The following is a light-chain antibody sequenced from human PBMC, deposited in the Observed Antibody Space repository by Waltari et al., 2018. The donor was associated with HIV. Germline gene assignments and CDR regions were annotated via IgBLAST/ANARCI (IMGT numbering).Light chain of an antibody. Sequence: QSALTQPASVAGALGQSLRISCPGTSSDVGVHNYAPWDTQHNSGKAPRLIIFEVSSRPSGVSIRFSGSKSGVTASLTISGLQADDEADYYCSSYTSGSTRVFGGGTKLTVL. CDR2: EVS. CDR1: SSDVGVHNY. J-gene: IGLJ3*02. V-gene: IGLV2-14*01. CDR3: SSYTSGSTRV.